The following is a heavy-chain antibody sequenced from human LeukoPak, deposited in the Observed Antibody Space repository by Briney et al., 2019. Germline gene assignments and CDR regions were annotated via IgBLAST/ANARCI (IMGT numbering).Heavy chain of an antibody. CDR1: GFPFSSYS. J-gene: IGHJ6*02. V-gene: IGHV3-48*04. CDR3: ASEGESLSSHCSSSSCRLYYYGMDV. CDR2: ISSSSSTI. D-gene: IGHD2-2*01. Sequence: GGSLRLSCAASGFPFSSYSMNWVRQAPGKGLEWVSYISSSSSTIYYADSVKGRFTISRDNAKNSLYLQTNSLRAEDTAVYYCASEGESLSSHCSSSSCRLYYYGMDVWGQGTTVTVSS.